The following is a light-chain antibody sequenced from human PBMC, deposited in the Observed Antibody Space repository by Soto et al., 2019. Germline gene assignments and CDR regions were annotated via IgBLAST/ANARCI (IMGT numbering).Light chain of an antibody. CDR1: QSISNY. J-gene: IGKJ2*01. CDR3: QQSYSTPQT. V-gene: IGKV1-39*01. Sequence: DIQMTQSPSSLSASVGDRVTITCRASQSISNYLNWYQQKPGKAPNLLIYAASSLQSGVPSRFSGSGSGTDFTLTISSLQPEDFATYYCQQSYSTPQTFGQGTKLEIK. CDR2: AAS.